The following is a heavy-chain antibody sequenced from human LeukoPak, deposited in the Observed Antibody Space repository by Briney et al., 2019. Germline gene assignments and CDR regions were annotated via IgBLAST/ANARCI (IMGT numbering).Heavy chain of an antibody. CDR2: IYHSGST. V-gene: IGHV4-39*01. D-gene: IGHD3-22*01. J-gene: IGHJ6*02. CDR3: ARGDYDTSGYYYYYYGMDV. Sequence: SGTLSLTCTVSGGSISSYYWGWIRQPPGKGLEWIGRIYHSGSTYYNPSLKSRVTISVDTSKNQFSLKLSSVTAADTAVYYCARGDYDTSGYYYYYYGMDVWGQGTTVTVSS. CDR1: GGSISSYY.